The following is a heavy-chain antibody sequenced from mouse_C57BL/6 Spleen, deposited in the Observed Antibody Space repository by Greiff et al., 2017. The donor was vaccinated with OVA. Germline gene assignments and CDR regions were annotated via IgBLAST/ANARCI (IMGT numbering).Heavy chain of an antibody. V-gene: IGHV1-55*01. J-gene: IGHJ4*01. CDR2: IYPGSGST. CDR3: ARCYGSSYYAMDY. Sequence: VQLQQSGAELVKPGASVKMSCKASGYTFTSYWITWVKQRPGQGLEWIGDIYPGSGSTNYNEKFKSKATLTVDTSSSTAYMQLSSLTSEDSAVYYCARCYGSSYYAMDYWGQGTSVTVSS. CDR1: GYTFTSYW. D-gene: IGHD1-1*01.